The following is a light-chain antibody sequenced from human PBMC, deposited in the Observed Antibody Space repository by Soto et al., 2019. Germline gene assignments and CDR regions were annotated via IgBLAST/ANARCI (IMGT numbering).Light chain of an antibody. CDR2: DAS. J-gene: IGKJ4*01. V-gene: IGKV1-5*01. Sequence: DIQITQSPSSLSSSLVDIVTITCRASQSVRSWLAWYQQKPGTAPKLLIFDASRLESGVPSRFSGSASGTEFTLTISSLQPDDFATYYCQQYDNYPLTFGGGTKVDI. CDR1: QSVRSW. CDR3: QQYDNYPLT.